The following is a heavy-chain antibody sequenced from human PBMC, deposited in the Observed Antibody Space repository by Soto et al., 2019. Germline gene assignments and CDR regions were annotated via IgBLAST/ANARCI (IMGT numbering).Heavy chain of an antibody. Sequence: KTSETLSLTCTVSGGSISDFYWSWIRQPPGKGLEWIGYIYYSGSTNYNPSLKSRVTISVDTSKNQFSLNLRSMSPADTAVYYCARVGGLAARTFDYWGPGTMVTVYS. J-gene: IGHJ4*02. V-gene: IGHV4-59*01. CDR3: ARVGGLAARTFDY. CDR1: GGSISDFY. CDR2: IYYSGST. D-gene: IGHD6-6*01.